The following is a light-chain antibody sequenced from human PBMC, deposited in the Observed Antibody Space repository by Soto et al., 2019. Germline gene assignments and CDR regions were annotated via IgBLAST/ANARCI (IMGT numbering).Light chain of an antibody. V-gene: IGLV1-47*01. Sequence: QSALTQPPSASGTPGQRVTISCSGSSSNIGSNYVYWYQQLPGTAPKLLIYRNNQRPSGVPDRFSGSKSGTSASLAISGLRSEDEADYYCAGWDDSLSGVVFGGGTKLTVL. CDR3: AGWDDSLSGVV. CDR2: RNN. J-gene: IGLJ2*01. CDR1: SSNIGSNY.